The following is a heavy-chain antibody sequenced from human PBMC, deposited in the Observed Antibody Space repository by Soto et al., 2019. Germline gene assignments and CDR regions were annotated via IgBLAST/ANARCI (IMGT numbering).Heavy chain of an antibody. J-gene: IGHJ6*02. V-gene: IGHV3-23*01. Sequence: EVQLLESGGGLVQPGGPLRLSCVASGFTFSDYAMSWVRHVPGKGLEWVSAITDSGVSTYYADSVKGRFTISRDNSKNALFLQMNSLRVEDTAIYFCAKISSAHYYYYVMGVWGQGTTVTVSS. CDR2: ITDSGVST. D-gene: IGHD3-22*01. CDR1: GFTFSDYA. CDR3: AKISSAHYYYYVMGV.